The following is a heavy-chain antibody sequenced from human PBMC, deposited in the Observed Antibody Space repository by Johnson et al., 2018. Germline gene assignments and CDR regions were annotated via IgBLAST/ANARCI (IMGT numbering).Heavy chain of an antibody. V-gene: IGHV3-66*02. CDR3: ASVVVVYANDAFDI. J-gene: IGHJ3*02. CDR2: IYSGGST. Sequence: VQLQESGGGLVQPGGSLKLSCAASGFTVSSNYMSWVRQAPGKGLEWVSVIYSGGSTYYADSVKGRFTISRDNSKNTRYLQMNSRRAEDTAVSYCASVVVVYANDAFDIWGQGTMVTGSS. D-gene: IGHD2-15*01. CDR1: GFTVSSNY.